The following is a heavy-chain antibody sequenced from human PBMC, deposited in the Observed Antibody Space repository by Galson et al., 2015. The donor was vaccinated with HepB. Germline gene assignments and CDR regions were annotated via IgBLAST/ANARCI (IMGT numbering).Heavy chain of an antibody. V-gene: IGHV3-53*01. CDR3: ANQEERIAARPRCY. CDR2: IYSGGST. Sequence: SLRLSCAASGFTVNSNYMSWVRQAPGKGLEWVSVIYSGGSTYYADSVKGRYTISRDNSKNTLYLQRNSPRAEDTAVYYCANQEERIAARPRCYWGQGTLVTVSS. D-gene: IGHD6-6*01. J-gene: IGHJ4*02. CDR1: GFTVNSNY.